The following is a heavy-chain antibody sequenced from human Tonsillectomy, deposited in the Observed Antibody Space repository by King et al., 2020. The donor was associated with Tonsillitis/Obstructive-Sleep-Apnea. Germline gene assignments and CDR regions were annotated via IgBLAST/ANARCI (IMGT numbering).Heavy chain of an antibody. CDR1: GFTFSSYG. CDR3: AREVLLWFFDP. J-gene: IGHJ5*02. CDR2: IWYDGSNK. V-gene: IGHV3-33*01. Sequence: VQLVESGGGVVQPGRSLRLSCAASGFTFSSYGMHWVRQAPGKGLEWVAVIWYDGSNKYYADSLKGRFTISRDNFKNTLYLQMNSLRAEDTAVYYCAREVLLWFFDPWGQGTLVTVSS. D-gene: IGHD3-10*01.